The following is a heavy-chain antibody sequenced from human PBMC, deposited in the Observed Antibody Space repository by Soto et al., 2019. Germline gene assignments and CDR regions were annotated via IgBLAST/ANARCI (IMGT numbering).Heavy chain of an antibody. CDR1: GFTFSMYW. D-gene: IGHD6-13*01. V-gene: IGHV3-7*05. J-gene: IGHJ4*02. Sequence: PGGSLRLSCAASGFTFSMYWMSWVRHAPGKGPEFVANIKEDGGVKNYVDSVRGRFTISRDNAKNSVYLQMNSLRCEDTAVYYCATSQHLRYWGQGTPVTVSS. CDR3: ATSQHLRY. CDR2: IKEDGGVK.